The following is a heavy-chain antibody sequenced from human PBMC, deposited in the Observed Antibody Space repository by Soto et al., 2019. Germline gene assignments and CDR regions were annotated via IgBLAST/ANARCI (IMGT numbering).Heavy chain of an antibody. CDR2: IYYSGST. V-gene: IGHV4-61*08. Sequence: LSLTCPRSAGWRGSGGGHWSWLKQPTGEGLEWIGYIYYSGSTNYNPSLKSRVTISVDTSKNQFSLKLSSVTAAGTAVYSCVQMGAVAGTTDSGFDPWGQGTLVTV. J-gene: IGHJ5*02. CDR3: VQMGAVAGTTDSGFDP. CDR1: AGWRGSGGGH. D-gene: IGHD6-19*01.